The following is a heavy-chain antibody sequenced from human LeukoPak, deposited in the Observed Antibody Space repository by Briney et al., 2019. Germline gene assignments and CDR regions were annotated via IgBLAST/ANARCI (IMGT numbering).Heavy chain of an antibody. J-gene: IGHJ4*02. Sequence: KPSETLSLTCAVYGGSFSGYCWSWIRQPPGKGLEWIGEINHSGSTNYNPSLKSRVTISVDTSKNQFSLKLSSVTAADTAVYYCARDGMLRSLDYWGQGTLVTISS. CDR1: GGSFSGYC. CDR3: ARDGMLRSLDY. CDR2: INHSGST. D-gene: IGHD2-8*01. V-gene: IGHV4-34*01.